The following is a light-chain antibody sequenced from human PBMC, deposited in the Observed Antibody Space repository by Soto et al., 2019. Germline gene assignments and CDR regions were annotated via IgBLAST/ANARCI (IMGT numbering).Light chain of an antibody. J-gene: IGLJ3*02. CDR2: TTN. CDR1: TGAVTSGNY. V-gene: IGLV7-43*01. CDR3: LLYYGGAQLV. Sequence: QAVVTQEPSLTVSPGGTVTRTCASSTGAVTSGNYPSWFQQKPGQTPRTLIYTTNSRHSWTPARFSGSLLGGKAALTLSGVQPEDEAEYYCLLYYGGAQLVFGGGTKLTVL.